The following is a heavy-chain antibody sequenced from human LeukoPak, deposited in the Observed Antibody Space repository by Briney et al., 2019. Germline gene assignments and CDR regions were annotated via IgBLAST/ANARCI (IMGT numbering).Heavy chain of an antibody. J-gene: IGHJ5*02. CDR1: GFTFSSYA. CDR2: ISYDGSNK. CDR3: ARDLVVRGRWSWFDP. Sequence: GRSLRLSCAASGFTFSSYAMHWVRQAPGKGLEWVAVISYDGSNKYYADSVKGRFTISRDNSKNTLYLQMNSLRVEDMAVYYCARDLVVRGRWSWFDPRGQGTLVTVSS. V-gene: IGHV3-30*04. D-gene: IGHD3-10*01.